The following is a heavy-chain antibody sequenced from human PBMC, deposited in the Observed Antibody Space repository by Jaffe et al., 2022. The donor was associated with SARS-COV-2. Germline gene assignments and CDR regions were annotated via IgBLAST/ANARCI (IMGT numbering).Heavy chain of an antibody. J-gene: IGHJ6*03. CDR1: GFTFGDYA. Sequence: EVQLVESGGGLVQPGRSLRLSCTASGFTFGDYAMSWFRQAPGKGLEWVGFIRSKAYGGTTEYAASVKGRFTISRDDSKSIAYLQMNSLKTEDTAVYYCTRRGGSYYVYYYYYYMDVWGKGTTVTVSS. D-gene: IGHD1-26*01. CDR2: IRSKAYGGTT. CDR3: TRRGGSYYVYYYYYYMDV. V-gene: IGHV3-49*03.